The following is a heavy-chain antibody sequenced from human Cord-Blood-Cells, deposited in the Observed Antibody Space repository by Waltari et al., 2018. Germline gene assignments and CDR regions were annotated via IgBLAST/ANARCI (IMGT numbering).Heavy chain of an antibody. D-gene: IGHD3-10*01. CDR2: IYYSGST. CDR3: VGSALRLSFDY. Sequence: QVQLQESGPGLVKPSETLSLTCTVSGGSISSYYWSWIRQPPGKGLGWIGYIYYSGSTNYNPSLKSRVTISVDTSKNQFSLKLSSVTAADTAVYYCVGSALRLSFDYWGQGTLVTVSS. CDR1: GGSISSYY. V-gene: IGHV4-59*08. J-gene: IGHJ4*02.